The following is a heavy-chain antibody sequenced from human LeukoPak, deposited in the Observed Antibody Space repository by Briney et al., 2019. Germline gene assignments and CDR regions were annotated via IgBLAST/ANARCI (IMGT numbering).Heavy chain of an antibody. D-gene: IGHD1-26*01. V-gene: IGHV3-66*01. J-gene: IGHJ4*02. CDR3: ARRLEYSGSKGVFDY. Sequence: GGSLRLSCAASGFTFSSYWMHWVRQVPGKGLEWVSIIYSGGYTDYADSVKGRFTISRDNSKNTLYLQMNSLRAEDTAVYYCARRLEYSGSKGVFDYWGQGTLVTVSS. CDR2: IYSGGYT. CDR1: GFTFSSYW.